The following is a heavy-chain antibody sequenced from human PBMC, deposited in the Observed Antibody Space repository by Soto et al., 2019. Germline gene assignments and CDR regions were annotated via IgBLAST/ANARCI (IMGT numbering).Heavy chain of an antibody. CDR1: GDTFSSYW. D-gene: IGHD3-16*02. CDR2: INSDGSST. V-gene: IGHV3-74*01. J-gene: IGHJ4*02. Sequence: GGSMRLSCAASGDTFSSYWMHWVRQDPGKGLVWVSRINSDGSSTSYADSVKGRFTISRDNAKNTLYLQMNSLRAEDTAVYYCARVRYGVIPYFDYWGQGTLVTVSS. CDR3: ARVRYGVIPYFDY.